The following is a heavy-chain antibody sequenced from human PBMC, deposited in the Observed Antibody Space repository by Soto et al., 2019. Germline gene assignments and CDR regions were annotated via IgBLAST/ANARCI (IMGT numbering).Heavy chain of an antibody. CDR2: INHSGST. J-gene: IGHJ5*02. CDR3: ATGGRRGYSHSYSRGLLDP. V-gene: IGHV4-34*01. CDR1: GGCFSAYY. Sequence: SQSLWRTGFVYGGCFSAYYCSCLRKPPGKRPQWIGQINHSGSTNYNPCLQSPVTISVATCKNQFSLKLSLVSAGDTAVYHCATGGRRGYSHSYSRGLLDPRGQETVETVST. D-gene: IGHD5-18*01.